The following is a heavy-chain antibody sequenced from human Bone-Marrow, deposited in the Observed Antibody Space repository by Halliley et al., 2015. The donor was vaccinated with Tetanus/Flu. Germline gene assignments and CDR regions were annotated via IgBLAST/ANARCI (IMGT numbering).Heavy chain of an antibody. D-gene: IGHD3-22*01. Sequence: SVIYAVGSTYDADSVKGRFTISRDKSKNTVYLQMNSLRADDTAVYYRARDERNYYDSSGYFDYWGQGALVTVSS. CDR3: ARDERNYYDSSGYFDY. J-gene: IGHJ4*02. V-gene: IGHV3-53*01. CDR2: IYAVGST.